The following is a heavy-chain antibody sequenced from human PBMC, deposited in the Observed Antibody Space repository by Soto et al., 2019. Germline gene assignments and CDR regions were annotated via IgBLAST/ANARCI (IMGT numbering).Heavy chain of an antibody. Sequence: SETLSLTCSVSGDSVSRGSYHWSWIRQPPGKGLEWIGFKPYTGSPDYNPSLKSRVVISIDRSKNQFSLKLSSVTATDTAVYFCAKVGWGGHSWGQGNLPTVSS. CDR1: GDSVSRGSYH. J-gene: IGHJ1*01. D-gene: IGHD7-27*01. CDR2: KPYTGSP. V-gene: IGHV4-61*01. CDR3: AKVGWGGHS.